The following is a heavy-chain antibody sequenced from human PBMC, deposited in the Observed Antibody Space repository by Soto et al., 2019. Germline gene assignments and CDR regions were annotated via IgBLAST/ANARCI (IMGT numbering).Heavy chain of an antibody. CDR1: GFTFSNAW. CDR3: TTVVVGATSEDY. D-gene: IGHD1-26*01. Sequence: GWSLRLSCAASGFTFSNAWMSWVRQAPGKGLEWVGRIKRKTDGGTTDYAAPVKGRFTISRDDSKNTLYLQMNSLKTEDTAVYYCTTVVVGATSEDYWGQGTLVTVSS. J-gene: IGHJ4*02. CDR2: IKRKTDGGTT. V-gene: IGHV3-15*01.